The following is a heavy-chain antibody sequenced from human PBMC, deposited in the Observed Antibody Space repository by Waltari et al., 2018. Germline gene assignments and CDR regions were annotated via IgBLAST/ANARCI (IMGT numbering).Heavy chain of an antibody. V-gene: IGHV4-34*01. CDR2: IDQSVCS. D-gene: IGHD6-19*01. Sequence: QVQLQQWGAGLLKPSETLSLTCAVHGGSFSGYYWCWIRQPPGKGLEWIGEIDQSVCSNCTPSHKGRVTRSLDTSKNQFDLKLSSVTAADTAVYYCASSSGGWFRSVDYWGQGTLVTVSS. J-gene: IGHJ4*02. CDR3: ASSSGGWFRSVDY. CDR1: GGSFSGYY.